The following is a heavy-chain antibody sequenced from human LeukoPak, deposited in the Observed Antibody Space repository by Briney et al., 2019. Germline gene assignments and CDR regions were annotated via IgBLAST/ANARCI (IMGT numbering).Heavy chain of an antibody. D-gene: IGHD4-17*01. CDR3: ARARHDYGDLYYFDY. V-gene: IGHV4-59*01. CDR2: IYYSGST. J-gene: IGHJ4*02. CDR1: GGSISSYY. Sequence: SETLSLTCTVSGGSISSYYWSWIRQPPGKGLEWIGYIYYSGSTNYNPSLKSRVTISVDTSKNQFSLKLSSVTAADTAMYYCARARHDYGDLYYFDYWGQGTLVTVSS.